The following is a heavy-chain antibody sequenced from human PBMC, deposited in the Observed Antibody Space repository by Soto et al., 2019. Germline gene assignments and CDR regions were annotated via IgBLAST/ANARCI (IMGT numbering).Heavy chain of an antibody. D-gene: IGHD5-18*01. J-gene: IGHJ4*02. V-gene: IGHV3-23*01. CDR3: AKPSPYSFGYFGS. Sequence: EVQLLASGGGLIQPGESLTLSCGASGFTFSQSAMSWVRQAPGKGLERVSAISIGGGSTYYADSVKGRFTISRDDSENTLYLQMNSLRGYDTAVYYCAKPSPYSFGYFGSWGQGTLVTVSS. CDR1: GFTFSQSA. CDR2: ISIGGGST.